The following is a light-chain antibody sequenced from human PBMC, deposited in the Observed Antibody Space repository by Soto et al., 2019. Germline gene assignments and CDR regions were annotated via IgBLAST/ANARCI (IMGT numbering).Light chain of an antibody. V-gene: IGKV3-20*01. CDR3: KQYSSSPLT. J-gene: IGKJ4*01. Sequence: ENVLQQSPGTLSFIPGERATLSCRASQHVNTYYLAWYQQKPGQAPRLLIYGASSRATGIPDRFSGSGSGTDFTLTTSRLETEDFAVYYCKQYSSSPLTFGGGTKVDIK. CDR1: QHVNTYY. CDR2: GAS.